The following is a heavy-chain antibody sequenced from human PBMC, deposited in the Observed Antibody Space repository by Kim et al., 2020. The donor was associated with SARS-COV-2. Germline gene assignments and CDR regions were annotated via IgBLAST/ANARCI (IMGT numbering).Heavy chain of an antibody. V-gene: IGHV1-58*01. J-gene: IGHJ4*02. CDR2: IVVGSGNT. D-gene: IGHD2-2*01. CDR3: AADILGGVVPAAIGPLDY. CDR1: GFTFTSSA. Sequence: SVKVSCKASGFTFTSSAVQWVRQARGQRLEWIGWIVVGSGNTNYAQKFQERVTITRDMSTSTAYMELSSLRSEDTAVYYCAADILGGVVPAAIGPLDYWGQGTLVTVSS.